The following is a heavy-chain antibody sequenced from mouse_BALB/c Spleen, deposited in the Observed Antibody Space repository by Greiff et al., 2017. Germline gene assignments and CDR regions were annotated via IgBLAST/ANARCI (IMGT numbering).Heavy chain of an antibody. D-gene: IGHD1-1*02. Sequence: EVQLVESGGGLVKPGGSLKLSCAASGFTFSSYGMSWVRQTPDKRLEWVATISSGGSYTYYPDSVKGRFTISRDNAKNTLYLQMSSLKSEDTAMYYCARLMDYYAMDYWGQGTSVTVSS. CDR1: GFTFSSYG. V-gene: IGHV5-6*01. CDR2: ISSGGSYT. CDR3: ARLMDYYAMDY. J-gene: IGHJ4*01.